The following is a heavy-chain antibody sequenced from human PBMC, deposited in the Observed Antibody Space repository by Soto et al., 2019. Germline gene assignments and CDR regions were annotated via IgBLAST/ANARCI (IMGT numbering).Heavy chain of an antibody. D-gene: IGHD5-18*01. CDR3: ARDPRGYSYGYA. CDR1: GFTFSSYE. J-gene: IGHJ5*02. V-gene: IGHV3-48*03. Sequence: VGSLRLSCAASGFTFSSYEMNWVRQAPGKGLEWVSYVSSSGSTIYYADSVKGRFTISRDNAKNSLYLQMNSLRAEDTAVYYCARDPRGYSYGYAWGQGTLVTVSS. CDR2: VSSSGSTI.